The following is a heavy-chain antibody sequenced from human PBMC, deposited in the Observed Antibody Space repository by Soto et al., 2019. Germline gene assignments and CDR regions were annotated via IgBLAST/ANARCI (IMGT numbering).Heavy chain of an antibody. V-gene: IGHV1-18*01. CDR1: GYTFTSYG. Sequence: ASVKVSCKASGYTFTSYGISWVRQAPGQGLEWMGWISAYNGNTNYAQKLQGRVTMTTDTSTSTAYMELRSLRSDDTAVYYCARDPGSDSSGYWSPCYFDYWGQGTLVTVSS. D-gene: IGHD3-22*01. J-gene: IGHJ4*02. CDR2: ISAYNGNT. CDR3: ARDPGSDSSGYWSPCYFDY.